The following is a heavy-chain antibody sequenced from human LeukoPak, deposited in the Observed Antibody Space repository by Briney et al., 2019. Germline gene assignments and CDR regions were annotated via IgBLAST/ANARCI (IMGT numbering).Heavy chain of an antibody. Sequence: GGSLRLSCAASGFTIHDYTLSWVRQAPGKGLEWVSSISGSTSYKHYADSVRGRFAISRDNAKRSLYLQMNNLTAEDTAIYYCAKRGDQLYFDSWGQGALVTVSS. V-gene: IGHV3-21*01. CDR2: ISGSTSYK. CDR1: GFTIHDYT. CDR3: AKRGDQLYFDS. J-gene: IGHJ4*02. D-gene: IGHD2-2*01.